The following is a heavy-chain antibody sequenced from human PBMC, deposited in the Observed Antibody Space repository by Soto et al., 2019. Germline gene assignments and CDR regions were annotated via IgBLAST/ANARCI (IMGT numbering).Heavy chain of an antibody. J-gene: IGHJ6*02. CDR2: INAGNGNT. CDR1: GYSFTSYA. V-gene: IGHV1-3*01. Sequence: SVKGSCKASGYSFTSYAIYWVRQAPGQRLEWMGWINAGNGNTKYSQKLQGRVTFTGDTSASTAHMELSSLRSEDTAVYFCARGVENIVVVLDVFGYYGMDVWGQGTTVTVSS. CDR3: ARGVENIVVVLDVFGYYGMDV. D-gene: IGHD2-2*01.